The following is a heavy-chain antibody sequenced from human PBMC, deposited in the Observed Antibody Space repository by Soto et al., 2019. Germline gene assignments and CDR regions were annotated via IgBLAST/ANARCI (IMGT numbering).Heavy chain of an antibody. CDR1: GFTFSNYG. D-gene: IGHD2-8*02. J-gene: IGHJ4*02. V-gene: IGHV3-30*18. Sequence: SLRLSCAASGFTFSNYGMHWVRQAPGKGLEWVAVLSDDGRNKYYADSVKGRFTISRDNSRNTLYLQMNSLRAEDTAMYYCAKDISTGPVDYYFDYWGQGTLVT. CDR2: LSDDGRNK. CDR3: AKDISTGPVDYYFDY.